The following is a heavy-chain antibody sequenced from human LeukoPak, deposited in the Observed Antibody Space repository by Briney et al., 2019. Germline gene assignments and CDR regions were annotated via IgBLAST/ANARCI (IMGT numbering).Heavy chain of an antibody. D-gene: IGHD3-3*02. Sequence: PGGSLRLSCAASGFTFSSYAMSWVRQAPGKGLEWVSSISSSSSYIYYADSVKGRFTISRDNAKNSLYLQMNSLRAEDTAVYYCARDSSSLLAANPNDAFDIWGQGTMVTVSS. V-gene: IGHV3-21*01. CDR2: ISSSSSYI. J-gene: IGHJ3*02. CDR1: GFTFSSYA. CDR3: ARDSSSLLAANPNDAFDI.